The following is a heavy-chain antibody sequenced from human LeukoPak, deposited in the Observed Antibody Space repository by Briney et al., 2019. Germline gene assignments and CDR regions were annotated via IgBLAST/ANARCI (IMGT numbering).Heavy chain of an antibody. D-gene: IGHD6-6*01. Sequence: PGGSLRLSYAASGFTFSSYAMHWVRQAPGKGLEWVAVISYDGSNKYYADSVKGRFTISRDNSKNTLYLQMNSLRAEDTAVYYCARDLSHILSTKYSSSSPTFDYWGQGTLVTVSS. CDR2: ISYDGSNK. CDR1: GFTFSSYA. V-gene: IGHV3-30*14. J-gene: IGHJ4*02. CDR3: ARDLSHILSTKYSSSSPTFDY.